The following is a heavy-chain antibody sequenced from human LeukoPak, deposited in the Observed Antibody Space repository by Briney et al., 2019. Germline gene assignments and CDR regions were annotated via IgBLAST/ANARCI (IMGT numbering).Heavy chain of an antibody. Sequence: GASMKVSCKASGYTFTNYYIHWVRQAPGQGLEWMGLINPRDGSTTYAQRFQGRVTMTRETSTSTVYMDLSNLRSDDTAVYYCAKSYGSGRAHDFWGQGTLVTVSS. CDR1: GYTFTNYY. J-gene: IGHJ4*02. V-gene: IGHV1-46*01. CDR3: AKSYGSGRAHDF. D-gene: IGHD3-10*01. CDR2: INPRDGST.